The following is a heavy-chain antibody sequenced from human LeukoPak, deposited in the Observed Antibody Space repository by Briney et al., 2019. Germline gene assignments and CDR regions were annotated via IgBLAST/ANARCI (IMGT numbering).Heavy chain of an antibody. V-gene: IGHV7-4-1*02. CDR1: GYTFTNYA. D-gene: IGHD3-16*02. Sequence: ASVKVSCRASGYTFTNYAMNWVRQAPGQGLEWMGWIHPSTGNPSYAQGFTGRFVFSLDTSVSTTYLQISSLKAEDTAVYFCARAFQSLGGLSLPDYWGQGTLVTVSS. CDR3: ARAFQSLGGLSLPDY. J-gene: IGHJ4*02. CDR2: IHPSTGNP.